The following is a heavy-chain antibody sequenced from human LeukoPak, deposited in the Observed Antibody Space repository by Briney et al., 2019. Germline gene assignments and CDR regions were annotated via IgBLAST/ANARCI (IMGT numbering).Heavy chain of an antibody. J-gene: IGHJ6*03. CDR2: INPIFGTA. Sequence: SVKVSCKASGYTFSSYAMSWVRQAPGQGLEWMGGINPIFGTANYAQKLQGRVTITADKSTSTASRELSSLRSEDTAVYYCARGSMAALPRDYYYLVVWGKGTAVSVSS. CDR1: GYTFSSYA. CDR3: ARGSMAALPRDYYYLVV. V-gene: IGHV1-69*06. D-gene: IGHD5-24*01.